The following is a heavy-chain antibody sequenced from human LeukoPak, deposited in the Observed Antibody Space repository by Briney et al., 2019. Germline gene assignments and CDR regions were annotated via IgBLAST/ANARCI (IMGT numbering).Heavy chain of an antibody. J-gene: IGHJ5*02. V-gene: IGHV3-21*01. CDR3: ASLFGYSYAMT. D-gene: IGHD5-18*01. CDR2: ISSSSYI. CDR1: GFTFSSYS. Sequence: GGSLRLSCAASGFTFSSYSMNWVRQAPGKGLEWVSSISSSSYIHYADSVKGRFTISRDNAKNSLYLQMNSLRAEDTAVYYCASLFGYSYAMTWGQGTLVTVSS.